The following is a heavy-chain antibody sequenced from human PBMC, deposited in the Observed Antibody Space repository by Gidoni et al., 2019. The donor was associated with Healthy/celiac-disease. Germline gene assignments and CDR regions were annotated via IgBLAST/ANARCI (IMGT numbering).Heavy chain of an antibody. V-gene: IGHV3-9*01. D-gene: IGHD6-13*01. J-gene: IGHJ6*02. CDR2: ISWNSGSI. CDR1: GFTFDDYA. Sequence: EVQLVASGGGLVQPGRSLRLSCAASGFTFDDYAMHWVRQAPGKGLEWVSGISWNSGSIGYADSVKGRFTITRDNAKNSLYLQMNSLRAEDTALYYCAKDMWQQLATGPHYYYGMDVWGQGTTVTVSS. CDR3: AKDMWQQLATGPHYYYGMDV.